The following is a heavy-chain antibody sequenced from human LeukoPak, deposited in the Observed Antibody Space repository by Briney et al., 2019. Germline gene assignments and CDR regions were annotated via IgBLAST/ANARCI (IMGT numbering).Heavy chain of an antibody. V-gene: IGHV1-69*05. CDR2: IIPLFGTS. D-gene: IGHD2-2*02. CDR3: AKAGVGVVPAAIVDNWFDP. CDR1: GGTFISYA. Sequence: SVTVSFKASGGTFISYAINWVRQVPGQGLEWMGGIIPLFGTSNYAQKFQGRVTITTDESTSTAYMELSSLRSEDTAVYYCAKAGVGVVPAAIVDNWFDPWGQGTLVTVSS. J-gene: IGHJ5*02.